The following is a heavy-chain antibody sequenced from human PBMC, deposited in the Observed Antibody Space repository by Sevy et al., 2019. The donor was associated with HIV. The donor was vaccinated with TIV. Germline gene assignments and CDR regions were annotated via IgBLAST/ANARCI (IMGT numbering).Heavy chain of an antibody. J-gene: IGHJ6*02. CDR2: ISYDGNNK. CDR3: ARDGSSGGLFSKDYYDFGMDV. D-gene: IGHD3-16*01. Sequence: GGSLRLSCAASGFTFSSYAMHWVRQAPGKGLEWVAVISYDGNNKYADSVKGRFTISRDNSKNTLYLQMNSLRAEDTAVYYCARDGSSGGLFSKDYYDFGMDVWGQGTTVTVSS. V-gene: IGHV3-30*03. CDR1: GFTFSSYA.